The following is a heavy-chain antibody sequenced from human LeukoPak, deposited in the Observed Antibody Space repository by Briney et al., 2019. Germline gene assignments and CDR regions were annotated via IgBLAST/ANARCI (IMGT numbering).Heavy chain of an antibody. J-gene: IGHJ4*02. CDR3: VHRGFGELSHPGFDY. D-gene: IGHD3-10*01. CDR1: GFSLSTNGVA. V-gene: IGHV2-5*02. Sequence: SGPTLVKPTQTLTLTCTFSGFSLSTNGVAVGWIRQPPGKALEWLALIYWDADKRYSPSLKNRLTITKDTSKNQVVLTMTNMDPVDTATYYCVHRGFGELSHPGFDYWGQGTLVTVSS. CDR2: IYWDADK.